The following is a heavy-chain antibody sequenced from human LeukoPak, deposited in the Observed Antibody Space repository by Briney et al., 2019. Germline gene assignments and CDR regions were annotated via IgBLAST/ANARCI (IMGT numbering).Heavy chain of an antibody. CDR1: GGSVSSISYY. J-gene: IGHJ4*02. Sequence: PSETLSLTRTVSGGSVSSISYYWTWIRQSPGKGLEWIGHIYQNGRTNHLPSLATRVTMSLDTSKNQFSLKLNSVTAADTAVYSCAKVSNGWPSFFESWGQGVQVTVSS. CDR2: IYQNGRT. D-gene: IGHD6-19*01. CDR3: AKVSNGWPSFFES. V-gene: IGHV4-61*01.